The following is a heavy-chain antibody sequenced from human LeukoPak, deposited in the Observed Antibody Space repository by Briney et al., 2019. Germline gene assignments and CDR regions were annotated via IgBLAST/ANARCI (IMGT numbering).Heavy chain of an antibody. CDR2: IYYSGST. D-gene: IGHD3-22*01. CDR3: ARDGEGSYYDSSGYAPHAFDI. Sequence: SETLSLTCTVSGGSISRSSYYWGWIRQPPGKGLEWIGSIYYSGSTYYNPSLKSRVTISVDTSKNQFSLKLSSVTAADTAVYYCARDGEGSYYDSSGYAPHAFDIWGQGTMVTVSS. J-gene: IGHJ3*02. V-gene: IGHV4-39*07. CDR1: GGSISRSSYY.